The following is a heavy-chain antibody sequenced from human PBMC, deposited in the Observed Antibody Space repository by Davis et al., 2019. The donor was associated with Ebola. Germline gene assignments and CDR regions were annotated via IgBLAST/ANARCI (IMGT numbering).Heavy chain of an antibody. D-gene: IGHD2-8*01. V-gene: IGHV1-8*01. J-gene: IGHJ5*02. CDR1: GYTFASYD. Sequence: ASVKVSCKASGYTFASYDINWVRQATGQGLEWMGWMNPNSGNTGYAQKFQGRVTMTRDTSISTAYMELSRLRSDDTAVYYCARGPDIVLMVYAISWFDPWGQGTLVTVSS. CDR2: MNPNSGNT. CDR3: ARGPDIVLMVYAISWFDP.